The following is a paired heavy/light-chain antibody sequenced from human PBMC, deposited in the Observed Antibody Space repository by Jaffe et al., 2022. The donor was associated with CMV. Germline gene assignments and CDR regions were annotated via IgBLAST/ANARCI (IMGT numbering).Heavy chain of an antibody. CDR2: IYSGGST. CDR3: ARALNEYYYDKPSYWYFDL. Sequence: EVQLVESGGGLIQPGGSLRLSCAASGFTVSSNYMSWVRQAPGKGLEWVSVIYSGGSTYYADSVKGRFTISRDNSKNTLYLQMNSLRAEDTAVYYCARALNEYYYDKPSYWYFDLWGRGTLVTVSS. D-gene: IGHD3-22*01. V-gene: IGHV3-53*01. J-gene: IGHJ2*01. CDR1: GFTVSSNY.
Light chain of an antibody. J-gene: IGLJ1*01. Sequence: QSALTQPASVSGSPGQSITISCTGTSSDVGGYNYVSWYQQHPGKAPKLMIYDVSNRPSGVSNRFSGSKSGNTASLTISGLQAEDEADYYCSSYTSSSTLPFGTGTKVTVL. V-gene: IGLV2-14*03. CDR1: SSDVGGYNY. CDR3: SSYTSSSTLP. CDR2: DVS.